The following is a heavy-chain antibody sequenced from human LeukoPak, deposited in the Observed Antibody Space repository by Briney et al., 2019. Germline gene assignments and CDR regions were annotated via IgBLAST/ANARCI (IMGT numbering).Heavy chain of an antibody. J-gene: IGHJ4*02. D-gene: IGHD6-13*01. V-gene: IGHV3-7*01. CDR2: IKQDGSEK. Sequence: GGSLRLSCAASGFTFSNYWMSWVRQAPGKGPEWVANIKQDGSEKYYVDSVRGRFTISRDNAKNSLYLQMNSLRVEDTALYYCVTGGYYYGYWGQGTLVTVSA. CDR1: GFTFSNYW. CDR3: VTGGYYYGY.